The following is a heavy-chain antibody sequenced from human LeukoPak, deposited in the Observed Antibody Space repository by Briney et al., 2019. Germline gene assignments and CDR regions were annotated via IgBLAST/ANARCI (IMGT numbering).Heavy chain of an antibody. Sequence: SETLSLTCTVCGGSISSSSYYWGWIRQPPGKGLEWIGSTYYSGSTYYNPSLKSRVTISVDTSKNQFSLKLSSVTAADTAVYYCARRVVLRYFDWSPFDYWGQGTLVTVSS. V-gene: IGHV4-39*07. CDR2: TYYSGST. CDR1: GGSISSSSYY. CDR3: ARRVVLRYFDWSPFDY. J-gene: IGHJ4*02. D-gene: IGHD3-9*01.